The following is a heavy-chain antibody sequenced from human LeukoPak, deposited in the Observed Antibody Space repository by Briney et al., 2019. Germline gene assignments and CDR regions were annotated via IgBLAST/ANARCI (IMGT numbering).Heavy chain of an antibody. D-gene: IGHD6-19*01. CDR3: ARVQTRVIAVARYFDY. Sequence: GESLKISCKGSGYSFSTYWIGWIRQMPGRGLEWMGIIYPGDSDTRYSPSFQGQVTISADKSISTAYLQWSSLKASDTAMYYCARVQTRVIAVARYFDYWGQGTLVTVSS. J-gene: IGHJ4*02. CDR1: GYSFSTYW. V-gene: IGHV5-51*01. CDR2: IYPGDSDT.